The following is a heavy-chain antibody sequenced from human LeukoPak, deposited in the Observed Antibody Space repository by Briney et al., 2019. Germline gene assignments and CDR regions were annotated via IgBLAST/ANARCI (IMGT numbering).Heavy chain of an antibody. Sequence: PGGSLRLSCAASGFTVSSNYMSWVRQAPGKGLEWVSVIYSGGSTYYADSVKGRFTISRDNSKNTLYLQMNRLRAEDTAVYYCARDSLTLRDYWGQGTLVTVSS. CDR3: ARDSLTLRDY. V-gene: IGHV3-53*01. CDR2: IYSGGST. J-gene: IGHJ4*02. CDR1: GFTVSSNY.